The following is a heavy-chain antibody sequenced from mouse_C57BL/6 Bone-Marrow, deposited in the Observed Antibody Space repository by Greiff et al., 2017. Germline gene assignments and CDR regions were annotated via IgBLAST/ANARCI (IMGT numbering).Heavy chain of an antibody. CDR1: GYTFTDYT. J-gene: IGHJ3*01. V-gene: IGHV1-78*01. D-gene: IGHD2-1*01. Sequence: VQLQQSDAELVKPGASVKISCTASGYTFTDYTIHWMKQSPEQGLEWIGYIYPRDSSTKYTEKFKGKATLTADKSSNTAYLQLNSLTSEDSAVYYCARSLYGNGFAYWGQGTLVTVSA. CDR3: ARSLYGNGFAY. CDR2: IYPRDSST.